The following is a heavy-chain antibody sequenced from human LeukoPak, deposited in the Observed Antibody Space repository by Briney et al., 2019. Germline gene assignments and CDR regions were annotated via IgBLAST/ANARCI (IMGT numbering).Heavy chain of an antibody. CDR3: ARERITIFGVAIITGSDAFDI. CDR1: GFTFSSYG. D-gene: IGHD3-3*01. CDR2: ISYDGSNK. Sequence: GRSLRLSCAASGFTFSSYGMHWVRQAPGKGLEWVAVISYDGSNKYYADSVKGRFTISRDNSKNTLYLQMNSLRAEDTAVYYCARERITIFGVAIITGSDAFDIWCQGTMVTVSS. V-gene: IGHV3-30*04. J-gene: IGHJ3*02.